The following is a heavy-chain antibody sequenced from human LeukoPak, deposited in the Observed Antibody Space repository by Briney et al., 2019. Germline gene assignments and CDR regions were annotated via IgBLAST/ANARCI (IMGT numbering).Heavy chain of an antibody. Sequence: ASVKVSCKASGYTFTGYYMHWVRQAPGQGLEWMGWINPNSGGTNYAQKFQGRVTITTDESTSTAYMELSSLRSEDTAVYYCARAALTSVTAYYYYYYMDVWGKGTTVTVSS. V-gene: IGHV1-2*02. J-gene: IGHJ6*03. CDR2: INPNSGGT. CDR1: GYTFTGYY. D-gene: IGHD4-11*01. CDR3: ARAALTSVTAYYYYYYMDV.